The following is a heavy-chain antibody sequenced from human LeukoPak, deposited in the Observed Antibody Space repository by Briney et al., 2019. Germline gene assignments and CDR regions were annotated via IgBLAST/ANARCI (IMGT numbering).Heavy chain of an antibody. V-gene: IGHV5-51*01. CDR3: GRQTGYFDY. CDR1: GYSVTSYW. J-gene: IGHJ4*02. Sequence: GESLKISCKGSGYSVTSYWIGWVRQMPGKGLEWMGIIYPGDSDTRYSPSFQGQVTISADKCISAASLRWGGLKASDTATYYCGRQTGYFDYWGQGTLVPVSA. CDR2: IYPGDSDT.